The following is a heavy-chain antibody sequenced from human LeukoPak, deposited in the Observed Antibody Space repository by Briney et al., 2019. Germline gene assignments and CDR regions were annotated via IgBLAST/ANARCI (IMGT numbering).Heavy chain of an antibody. V-gene: IGHV1-2*02. Sequence: ASVKVSCKASGYTVTDYYIHWVRQAPGQGLEWMGWIHPKSGGTAYAQKFQGKITMTRDTSISTAYMELSRLTSDDTAVYYCASVSSDWYVYWGQGTLVTVSS. CDR3: ASVSSDWYVY. CDR2: IHPKSGGT. CDR1: GYTVTDYY. J-gene: IGHJ4*02. D-gene: IGHD6-19*01.